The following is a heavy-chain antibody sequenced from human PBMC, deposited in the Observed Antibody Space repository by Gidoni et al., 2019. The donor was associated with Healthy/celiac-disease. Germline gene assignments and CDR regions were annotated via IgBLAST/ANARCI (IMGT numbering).Heavy chain of an antibody. CDR2: IDPSDSYT. CDR1: GYSFTSYW. V-gene: IGHV5-10-1*03. J-gene: IGHJ3*02. D-gene: IGHD1-7*01. Sequence: EVQLVQSGAEVKKPGESLRISCKGSGYSFTSYWISWVRQMPGKGLEWMGRIDPSDSYTNYSPSFQGHVTISADKSISTAYLQWSSLKASDTAMYYCARRGGYNWNFPDTFDIWGQGTMVTVSS. CDR3: ARRGGYNWNFPDTFDI.